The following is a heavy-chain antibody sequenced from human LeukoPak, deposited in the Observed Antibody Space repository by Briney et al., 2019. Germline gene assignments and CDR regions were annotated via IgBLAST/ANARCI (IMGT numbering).Heavy chain of an antibody. J-gene: IGHJ4*02. CDR2: IRSKAAGGTT. CDR1: GFTFTNTW. D-gene: IGHD3-22*01. Sequence: GGSLRLSCVASGFTFTNTWINWVRQAPGRGLEWVGRIRSKAAGGTTEYAAPVKGRFTISRDDSKNTLYLQMNSLKTEDTAVYYCTRAPHDYYDSSGYNDYWGQGTLVTVSS. CDR3: TRAPHDYYDSSGYNDY. V-gene: IGHV3-15*07.